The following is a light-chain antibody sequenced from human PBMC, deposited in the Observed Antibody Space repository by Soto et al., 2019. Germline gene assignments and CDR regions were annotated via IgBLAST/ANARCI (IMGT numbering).Light chain of an antibody. Sequence: DIVLTQSPGTLSLSPGDRAALYCGASQSLSNNFLAWYQQKPGQAPRLLISGASSRATVITDRFSGSGSGRDFTLTITRVEPEDFAVYYWQQYATSPLTFGGGTKVEIK. CDR2: GAS. V-gene: IGKV3-20*01. CDR1: QSLSNNF. CDR3: QQYATSPLT. J-gene: IGKJ4*01.